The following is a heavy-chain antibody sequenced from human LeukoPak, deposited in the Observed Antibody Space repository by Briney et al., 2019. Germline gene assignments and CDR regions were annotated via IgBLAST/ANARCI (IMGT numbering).Heavy chain of an antibody. CDR3: AARYCSSTSCYKYYYGMDV. V-gene: IGHV3-53*01. CDR2: IYSGGST. Sequence: PAGSLRLSCAASGFTVSSNYMSGVRQAPGRGLEWVSVIYSGGSTYYADSGKGRFTISRDNSKNTLYLQMNSLRAEDTAVYYCAARYCSSTSCYKYYYGMDVWGQGTTVSVSS. CDR1: GFTVSSNY. J-gene: IGHJ6*02. D-gene: IGHD2-2*02.